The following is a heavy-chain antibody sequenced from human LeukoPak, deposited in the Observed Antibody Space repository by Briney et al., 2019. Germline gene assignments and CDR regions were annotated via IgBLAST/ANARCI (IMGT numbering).Heavy chain of an antibody. Sequence: GGSLRLSCAASGFTFSSYWMHWVRQAPGKGLVWVSRINSDGSSTSYAGSVKGRFTISRDNAENTLFLQMNSLRTEDTAVYFCARGVGNNWFDPWGQGTLVTVSS. CDR1: GFTFSSYW. J-gene: IGHJ5*02. CDR3: ARGVGNNWFDP. D-gene: IGHD3-10*01. CDR2: INSDGSST. V-gene: IGHV3-74*01.